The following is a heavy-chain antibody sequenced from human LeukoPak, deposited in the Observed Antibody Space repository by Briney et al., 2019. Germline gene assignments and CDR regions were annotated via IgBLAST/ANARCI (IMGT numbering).Heavy chain of an antibody. CDR2: INHSGST. Sequence: SETLSLTCAIYGGSFSGYYWSWIRQPPGKGLEWIGEINHSGSTNYNPSLKSRVSISVDTSKNQFSLKLNSVTAADTAVYYCAKDGISGLDRHGYWGQGTLVTVSS. D-gene: IGHD1-1*01. CDR1: GGSFSGYY. J-gene: IGHJ4*02. CDR3: AKDGISGLDRHGY. V-gene: IGHV4-34*01.